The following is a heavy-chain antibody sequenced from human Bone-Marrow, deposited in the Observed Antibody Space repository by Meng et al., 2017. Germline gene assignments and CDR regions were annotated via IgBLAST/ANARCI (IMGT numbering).Heavy chain of an antibody. Sequence: GESLKISRAASGFTFSSYAMSWVRQAPGKGLEWVSAISGSGGSTYYADSVKGRFTISRDNSKNTLYLQMNSLRAEDTAVYYCAKGKRGLPYFDYWGQGTLVTVSS. D-gene: IGHD3-16*01. CDR2: ISGSGGST. J-gene: IGHJ4*02. CDR1: GFTFSSYA. V-gene: IGHV3-23*01. CDR3: AKGKRGLPYFDY.